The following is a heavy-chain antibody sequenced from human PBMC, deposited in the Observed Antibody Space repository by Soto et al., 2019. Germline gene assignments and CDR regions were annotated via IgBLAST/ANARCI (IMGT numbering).Heavy chain of an antibody. CDR3: ARINAYHIDS. J-gene: IGHJ4*02. Sequence: SETLSLTCAVSGGSMSSSNWWSWVRQPPGEGLEWIGEIYHSGTTNYNPSLKSRVTISVDKSKKYFSLRLSSVTAADTAVYYCARINAYHIDSWGQGTLVTVSS. D-gene: IGHD3-16*01. CDR1: GGSMSSSNW. V-gene: IGHV4-4*02. CDR2: IYHSGTT.